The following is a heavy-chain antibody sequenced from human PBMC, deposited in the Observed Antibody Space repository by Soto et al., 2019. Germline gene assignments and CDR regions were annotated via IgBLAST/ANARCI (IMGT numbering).Heavy chain of an antibody. CDR3: SRGPKLGDVGRQYDY. CDR1: GFTFSIHG. V-gene: IGHV3-33*01. D-gene: IGHD2-21*02. CDR2: VWDDGRNE. Sequence: QVQLVESGGGVVQPGRSLRLSCSASGFTFSIHGMHWVRQAPGKGWEWVSLVWDDGRNENYADAVKARFTVSRDKSKTTMYMEMKSLTAEETAVYYCSRGPKLGDVGRQYDYWGSGTLVTCSS. J-gene: IGHJ4*02.